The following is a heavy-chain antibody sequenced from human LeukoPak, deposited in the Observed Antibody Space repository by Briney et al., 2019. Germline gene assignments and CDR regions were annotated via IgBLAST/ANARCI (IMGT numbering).Heavy chain of an antibody. CDR3: ARGYSYGYGDFDY. J-gene: IGHJ4*02. CDR1: GGSFSGYY. Sequence: SETLSLTCAVYGGSFSGYYWSWIRQPPGKGLEWIGEINHSGSTNYNPSLKSRVTISVGTSKNQFSLKLSSVTAADTAVYYCARGYSYGYGDFDYWGQGTLVTVSS. CDR2: INHSGST. D-gene: IGHD5-18*01. V-gene: IGHV4-34*01.